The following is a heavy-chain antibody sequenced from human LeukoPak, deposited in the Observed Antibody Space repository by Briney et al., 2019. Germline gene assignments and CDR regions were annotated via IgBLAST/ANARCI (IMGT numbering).Heavy chain of an antibody. J-gene: IGHJ5*02. V-gene: IGHV1-18*01. D-gene: IGHD3-9*01. CDR3: AREWWGYDVLTGDNWFDP. CDR1: GYTFTSYG. Sequence: ASVKVSCKASGYTFTSYGISWVRQAPGQGLEWMGWISTYNGDTNYAQKFQGRVTMTTDTSTNTAYIELRSLTSDDTAAYYCAREWWGYDVLTGDNWFDPWGQGTLVTVSS. CDR2: ISTYNGDT.